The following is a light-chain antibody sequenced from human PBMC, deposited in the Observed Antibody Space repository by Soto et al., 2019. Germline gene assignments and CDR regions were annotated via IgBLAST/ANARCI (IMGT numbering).Light chain of an antibody. V-gene: IGLV2-8*01. CDR3: SSYAGSNNFRV. CDR2: EVN. Sequence: QSALTQPPSASGSPGQSVTISCTGTSSDVGGYNYVSWYQQHPGKAPKLMIYEVNKRPSGVPDRFSGSKSGNTASLTVSGLQPEDEADYYCSSYAGSNNFRVFGGGPKLTVL. CDR1: SSDVGGYNY. J-gene: IGLJ3*02.